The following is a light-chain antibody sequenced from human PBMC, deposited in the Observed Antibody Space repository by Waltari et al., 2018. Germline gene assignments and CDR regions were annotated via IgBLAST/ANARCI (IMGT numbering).Light chain of an antibody. Sequence: QSALTQPASVSGSPGQSITIPCTGISTAVGYYKYFSWYQQRPGEAPKLIIYDVNNRPSGISDRFSGSKSGNTASLTISGLQPEDEADYYCNSCTSSSGHVIFGGGTKLTVL. J-gene: IGLJ2*01. CDR3: NSCTSSSGHVI. CDR2: DVN. V-gene: IGLV2-14*03. CDR1: STAVGYYKY.